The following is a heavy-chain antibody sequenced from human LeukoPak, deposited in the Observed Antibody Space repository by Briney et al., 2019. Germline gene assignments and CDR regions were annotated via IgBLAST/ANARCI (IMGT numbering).Heavy chain of an antibody. CDR1: GYTFTSYD. J-gene: IGHJ4*02. V-gene: IGHV1-8*01. CDR3: AKDVGEFCSSRNCYASDY. D-gene: IGHD2-2*01. CDR2: MNPNSGNT. Sequence: ASVKVSCKASGYTFTSYDINWVRQATGQGLGWMGWMNPNSGNTGYAQKFQGRVTMTRDTSISTAYMELSSLRSDDTAVYYCAKDVGEFCSSRNCYASDYWGQGTLVTVST.